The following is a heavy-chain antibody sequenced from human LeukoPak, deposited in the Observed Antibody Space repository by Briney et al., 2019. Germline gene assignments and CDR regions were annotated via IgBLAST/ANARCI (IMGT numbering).Heavy chain of an antibody. D-gene: IGHD1-1*01. V-gene: IGHV3-53*01. Sequence: GGSLRLSCAASGFTVSSNYMGWVRQAPGKGLEYVSVIYSGGNTYYAGSVKGRFTISRDNSKNTVYLLMNSLRAEDTAVFYCARLVATTGRLYFDYWGQGNLVTVSS. CDR3: ARLVATTGRLYFDY. CDR2: IYSGGNT. CDR1: GFTVSSNY. J-gene: IGHJ4*02.